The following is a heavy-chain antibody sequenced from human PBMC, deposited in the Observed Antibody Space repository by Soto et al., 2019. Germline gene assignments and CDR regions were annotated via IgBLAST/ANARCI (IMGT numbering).Heavy chain of an antibody. CDR3: AKTRRAERELLHFDY. CDR2: ISYSGAST. CDR1: GCTFSTYA. D-gene: IGHD1-26*01. J-gene: IGHJ4*02. V-gene: IGHV3-23*01. Sequence: EVKLLESGGGLVQPGGSLRLSCAASGCTFSTYAMSWVRQAPGEGLEWLSTISYSGASTYYADSVKGRFTISRDNSKNTLYIQVDSLRAEDTALKYWAKTRRAERELLHFDYWGQGTLVTVSS.